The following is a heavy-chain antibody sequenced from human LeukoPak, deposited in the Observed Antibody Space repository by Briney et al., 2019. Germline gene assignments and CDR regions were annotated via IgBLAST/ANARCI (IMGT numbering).Heavy chain of an antibody. CDR2: ISSYGSTV. D-gene: IGHD4-17*01. CDR3: AIEAPYGDYKFDY. CDR1: GFTFSSYS. V-gene: IGHV3-48*04. J-gene: IGHJ4*02. Sequence: GGSLRPSCAASGFTFSSYSMNWVRQAPGKGLEWVSYISSYGSTVYYADSVKGRFTISRDNAKNSLYLQMNSLRAEDTAVYYCAIEAPYGDYKFDYWGQGTLVTVSS.